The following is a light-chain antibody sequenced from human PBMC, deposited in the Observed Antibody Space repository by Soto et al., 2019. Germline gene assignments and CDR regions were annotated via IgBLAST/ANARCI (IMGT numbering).Light chain of an antibody. CDR2: AAS. CDR1: QGISSW. J-gene: IGKJ3*01. Sequence: DVQMTQSPSSVSASVGDRVTITCRASQGISSWLAWYQQKPGKAPKRLIHAASTLQGGVPSRFSGSGSGTDFTLTISSLQPDDFATYYCQEVNSFPGVTFGPGTKVDIK. CDR3: QEVNSFPGVT. V-gene: IGKV1-12*01.